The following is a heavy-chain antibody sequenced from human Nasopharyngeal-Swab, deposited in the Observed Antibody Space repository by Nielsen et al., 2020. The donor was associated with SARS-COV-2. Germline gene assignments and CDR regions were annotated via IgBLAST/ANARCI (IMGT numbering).Heavy chain of an antibody. CDR1: GFTFSSYG. Sequence: GESLKISCAASGFTFSSYGMHWVRQAPGKGLAWVAVIWYDGSNKYYADSVKGLFTISRDNSKNTLYLQMNSLRAEDTAVYYCAKDYYDSSGYYYFDYWGQGTLVTVSS. J-gene: IGHJ4*02. D-gene: IGHD3-22*01. CDR2: IWYDGSNK. CDR3: AKDYYDSSGYYYFDY. V-gene: IGHV3-33*06.